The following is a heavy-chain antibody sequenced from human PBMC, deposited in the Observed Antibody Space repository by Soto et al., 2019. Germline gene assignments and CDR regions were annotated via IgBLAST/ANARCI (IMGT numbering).Heavy chain of an antibody. J-gene: IGHJ4*02. CDR1: GGTFSSYA. CDR3: ARAPTRVYYDSSGYHFDY. CDR2: IIPIFGTA. D-gene: IGHD3-22*01. Sequence: QVQLVQSGAEVKKPGSSVKVSCKASGGTFSSYAISWVRQAPGQGLEWMGGIIPIFGTANYAQKFQGRVTITADESTSTAYLELSSLRSEDTAVYYCARAPTRVYYDSSGYHFDYWGQGTLVTVSS. V-gene: IGHV1-69*01.